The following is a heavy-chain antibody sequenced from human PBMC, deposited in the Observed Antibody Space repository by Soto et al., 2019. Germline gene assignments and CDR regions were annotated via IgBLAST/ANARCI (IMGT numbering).Heavy chain of an antibody. D-gene: IGHD3-22*01. CDR2: IYPGDSDT. Sequence: GESLKISCKGSGYSFTSYWIGWVRQMPGKGLEWMGIIYPGDSDTYYSPSFRGHVTISVTKSITTVFLQWSSLRASDTAMYYCARQIYDSDTGPNFQYYFDSWGQGTPVTVSS. CDR3: ARQIYDSDTGPNFQYYFDS. V-gene: IGHV5-51*01. J-gene: IGHJ4*02. CDR1: GYSFTSYW.